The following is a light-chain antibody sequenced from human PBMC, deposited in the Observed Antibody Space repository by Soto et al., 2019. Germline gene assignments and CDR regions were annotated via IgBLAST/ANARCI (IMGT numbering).Light chain of an antibody. J-gene: IGKJ1*01. CDR2: GAS. V-gene: IGKV3-20*01. Sequence: ETVLTKYQGTLSLSPGERATLSCRASQSVSSSYLAWYQQRPGQAPSLLIYGASSRATGIPDRFSGSGSGTDFTLTISRLEPEDFAVFYCQQYGSSPRTFGQGTKVDIK. CDR1: QSVSSSY. CDR3: QQYGSSPRT.